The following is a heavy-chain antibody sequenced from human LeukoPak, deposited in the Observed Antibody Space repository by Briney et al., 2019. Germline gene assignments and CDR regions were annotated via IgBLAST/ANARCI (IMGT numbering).Heavy chain of an antibody. Sequence: PSETLSLTCAVYGGSFSGYYWSWIRQPPGEGLEWIGEINHSGSTNYNPSLKSRVTISVDTSKNQFSLNLSSVTAADTAVYYCARRWGAQVVRMDVWGQGTTVTVSS. V-gene: IGHV4-34*01. CDR1: GGSFSGYY. CDR2: INHSGST. CDR3: ARRWGAQVVRMDV. J-gene: IGHJ6*02. D-gene: IGHD6-13*01.